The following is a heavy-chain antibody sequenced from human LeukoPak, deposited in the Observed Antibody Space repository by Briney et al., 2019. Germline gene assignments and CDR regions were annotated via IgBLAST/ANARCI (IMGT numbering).Heavy chain of an antibody. CDR2: IIPIFGTA. J-gene: IGHJ4*02. CDR1: GGTYSCYA. CDR3: ARGRKGHYCSGGSCYADLFDY. V-gene: IGHV1-69*01. Sequence: GSSVTVSCKASGGTYSCYAISWVRQAPGQGVEWMGGIIPIFGTANYAQRFQGRVTITADESTSTAYMELSSLRSEDTAVYYCARGRKGHYCSGGSCYADLFDYWGQGTLVTVSS. D-gene: IGHD2-15*01.